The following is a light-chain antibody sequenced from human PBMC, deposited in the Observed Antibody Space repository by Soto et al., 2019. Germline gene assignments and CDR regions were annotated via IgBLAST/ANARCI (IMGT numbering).Light chain of an antibody. CDR3: QQYGSSPPNT. CDR1: QILSSRY. CDR2: GTS. V-gene: IGKV3-20*01. Sequence: EIVLTQSPGTLSLSPGERATLSCRASQILSSRYLAWYQQKPGQAPRLLVYGTSTRATDIPDRFSCSGSGTDFTLTISRLEPEDFALYYCQQYGSSPPNTFGQGTKLEIK. J-gene: IGKJ2*01.